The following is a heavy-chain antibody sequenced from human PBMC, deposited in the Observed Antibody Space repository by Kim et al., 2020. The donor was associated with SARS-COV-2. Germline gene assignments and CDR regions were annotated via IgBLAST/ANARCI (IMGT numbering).Heavy chain of an antibody. CDR2: ATSSGTYT. CDR1: GFTFSSYT. J-gene: IGHJ4*02. V-gene: IGHV3-21*01. CDR3: ALTSTPGIGDH. Sequence: GGSLRLSCAAAGFTFSSYTMNWVRQAPGKGLEWVSSATSSGTYTQSADSVKGRFTISRDNAKNSLYLQMNSLRAEDTAVYYCALTSTPGIGDHWGQGTLVTVSS. D-gene: IGHD6-13*01.